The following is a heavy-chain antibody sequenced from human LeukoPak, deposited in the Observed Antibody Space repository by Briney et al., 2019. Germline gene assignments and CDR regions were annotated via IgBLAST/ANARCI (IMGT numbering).Heavy chain of an antibody. D-gene: IGHD3-22*01. J-gene: IGHJ3*02. V-gene: IGHV3-30*18. CDR1: GFTFSSYG. CDR2: ISYDGSNK. Sequence: GRSLRLSCAASGFTFSSYGMHWVRQAPGKGLEWVAVISYDGSNKYYADSVKGRFTISRDNSKNTLYLQMNSLRAEDTAVYYCAKDRTGIVVVMHPHAFDIWGQGTMVTVS. CDR3: AKDRTGIVVVMHPHAFDI.